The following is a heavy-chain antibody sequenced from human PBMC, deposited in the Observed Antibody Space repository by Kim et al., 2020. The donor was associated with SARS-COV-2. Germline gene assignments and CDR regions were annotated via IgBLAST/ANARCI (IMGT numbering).Heavy chain of an antibody. Sequence: LKSRVTISVDTSKNQFSLKLSSVTAADTAVYYCARVRVVVPAARNWFDPWGQGTLVTVSS. V-gene: IGHV4-31*02. J-gene: IGHJ5*02. D-gene: IGHD2-2*01. CDR3: ARVRVVVPAARNWFDP.